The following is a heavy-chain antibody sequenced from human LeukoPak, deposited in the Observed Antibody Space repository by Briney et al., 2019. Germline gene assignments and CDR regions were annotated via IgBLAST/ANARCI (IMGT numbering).Heavy chain of an antibody. CDR3: VRNRIDY. CDR1: GFTFGNYW. V-gene: IGHV3-7*03. Sequence: PGGSLRLSCEGSGFTFGNYWMTWARQAPGKGLEWLANIKEDGTEKNYVDSVKGRFTISRDNAKNSLYLQMNSLRTEDTAVYYCVRNRIDYWGQGALVTVSS. CDR2: IKEDGTEK. J-gene: IGHJ4*02. D-gene: IGHD1-14*01.